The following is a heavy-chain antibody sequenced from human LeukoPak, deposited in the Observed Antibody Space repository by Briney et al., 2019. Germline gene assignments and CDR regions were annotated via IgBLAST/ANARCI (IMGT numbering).Heavy chain of an antibody. CDR3: ARGGSNYGSGSPIWFDP. CDR2: INHGGST. Sequence: SETLSLTCAVYGGSFSGYYWSWIRQPPGKGLEWIGEINHGGSTNYNPSLKSRVTISVDTSKNQFSLKLSSVTAADTAVYYCARGGSNYGSGSPIWFDPWGQGTLVTVSS. V-gene: IGHV4-34*01. D-gene: IGHD3-10*01. CDR1: GGSFSGYY. J-gene: IGHJ5*02.